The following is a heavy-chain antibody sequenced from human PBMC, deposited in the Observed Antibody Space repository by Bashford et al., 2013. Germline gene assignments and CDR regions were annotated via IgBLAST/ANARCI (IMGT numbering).Heavy chain of an antibody. CDR1: GGSISSYY. V-gene: IGHV4-59*01. D-gene: IGHD2/OR15-2a*01. CDR3: ARIPVYASSPRGPHSHYGMDV. CDR2: IYSSGTT. Sequence: SETLSLTCTVSGGSISSYYWSWIRQPPGRGLEWIGFIYSSGTTDHNPALKSRVTISLDTSKKQFSVNLTSVTAADTAVYYCARIPVYASSPRGPHSHYGMDVWGHGTTVTVSS. J-gene: IGHJ6*02.